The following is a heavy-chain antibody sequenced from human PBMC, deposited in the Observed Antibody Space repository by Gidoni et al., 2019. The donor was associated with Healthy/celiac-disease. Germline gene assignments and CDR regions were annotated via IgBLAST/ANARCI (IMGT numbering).Heavy chain of an antibody. CDR3: ASIAVDQFDY. CDR2: ISYDGSNK. J-gene: IGHJ4*02. V-gene: IGHV3-30-3*01. Sequence: QVQLVESGGGVVQPGRSLRLSCAASGFTFSSYAMHWVRQAPGKGLEWVAVISYDGSNKYYADSVKGRFTISRDNSKNTLYLQMNSLRAEDTAVYYCASIAVDQFDYWGQGTLVTVSS. D-gene: IGHD6-19*01. CDR1: GFTFSSYA.